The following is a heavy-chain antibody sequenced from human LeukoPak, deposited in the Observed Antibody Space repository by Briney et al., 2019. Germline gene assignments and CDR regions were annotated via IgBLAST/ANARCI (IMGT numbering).Heavy chain of an antibody. CDR1: GFTFSRFW. Sequence: GGSLRLSCAASGFTFSRFWMSWVRQAPGKGLEWVANIKQDGGESYSVDSVKGRFTISRDNAKNSLYLQMNSLRSEDTAVYYCARDSRAEFCSSTSCYAGDFDYWGQGTLVTVSS. D-gene: IGHD2-2*01. J-gene: IGHJ4*02. CDR3: ARDSRAEFCSSTSCYAGDFDY. V-gene: IGHV3-7*03. CDR2: IKQDGGES.